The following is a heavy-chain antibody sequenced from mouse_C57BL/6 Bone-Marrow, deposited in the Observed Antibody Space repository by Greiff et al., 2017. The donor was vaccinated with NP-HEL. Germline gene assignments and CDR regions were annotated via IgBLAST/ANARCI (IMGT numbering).Heavy chain of an antibody. D-gene: IGHD1-1*01. J-gene: IGHJ1*03. V-gene: IGHV1-64*01. CDR1: GYTFTSYW. Sequence: VQLQQPGAELVKPGASVKLSCKASGYTFTSYWMHWVKQRPGQGLEWIGMIHPNSGSTNYNEKFKGKATLTVDKSSSTAYMQLSSLTSEDSAVYYCASDYYGSSDGYFDVWGTGTTVTVSS. CDR2: IHPNSGST. CDR3: ASDYYGSSDGYFDV.